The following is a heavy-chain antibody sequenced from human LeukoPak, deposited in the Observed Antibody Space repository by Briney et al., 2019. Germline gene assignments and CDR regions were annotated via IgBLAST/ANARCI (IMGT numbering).Heavy chain of an antibody. V-gene: IGHV3-21*01. J-gene: IGHJ5*02. CDR1: GFTFSSYS. CDR2: ISSSSSYI. Sequence: GGSLRLSCAASGFTFSSYSMNWVRQAPGKGLEWVSSISSSSSYIYYADSVKGRFTISRDNSKNTLYLQMNSLRAEDTAVYYCAKIAGSSWYDWFDPWGQGTLVTVSS. CDR3: AKIAGSSWYDWFDP. D-gene: IGHD6-13*01.